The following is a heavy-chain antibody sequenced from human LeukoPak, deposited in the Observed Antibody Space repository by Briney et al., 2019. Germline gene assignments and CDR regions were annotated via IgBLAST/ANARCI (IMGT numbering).Heavy chain of an antibody. J-gene: IGHJ4*02. Sequence: SETLSLTCTVSGGSISSYYWSWIRQPPGKGLEWIGYIYYSGSTYYNPSLKSRVTISVDTSKNQFSLKLSSVTAADTAVYYCARLGSSVGTDYWGQGTLVTVSS. CDR3: ARLGSSVGTDY. CDR1: GGSISSYY. D-gene: IGHD4-23*01. V-gene: IGHV4-59*01. CDR2: IYYSGST.